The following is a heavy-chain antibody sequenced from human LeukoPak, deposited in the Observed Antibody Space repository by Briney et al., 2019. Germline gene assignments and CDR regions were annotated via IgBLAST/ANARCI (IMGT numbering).Heavy chain of an antibody. J-gene: IGHJ5*02. Sequence: GGSLGLSCAASGFTFNDFAMHWVRQAQGKGLEWVSLISGDGGSTYYADSVKGRFTISRDNSKNSLYLQMNRLRTEDTALYSCARDRYCSYTTCHGWFDPWGQGTLVTVSS. CDR1: GFTFNDFA. CDR3: ARDRYCSYTTCHGWFDP. V-gene: IGHV3-43*02. D-gene: IGHD2-2*01. CDR2: ISGDGGST.